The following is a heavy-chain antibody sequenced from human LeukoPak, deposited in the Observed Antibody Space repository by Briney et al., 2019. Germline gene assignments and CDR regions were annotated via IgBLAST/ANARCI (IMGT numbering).Heavy chain of an antibody. J-gene: IGHJ4*02. V-gene: IGHV3-21*01. D-gene: IGHD1-26*01. CDR3: ANWVGATTFDY. CDR2: ISGSNSYI. Sequence: GGSLRLSCAASRFTFSSYTMHWIRQAPGKGLEWVSSISGSNSYIFYADSVKGRFTISRDNSKNTLYLQMNSLRAEDTAVYYCANWVGATTFDYWGQGTLVTVSS. CDR1: RFTFSSYT.